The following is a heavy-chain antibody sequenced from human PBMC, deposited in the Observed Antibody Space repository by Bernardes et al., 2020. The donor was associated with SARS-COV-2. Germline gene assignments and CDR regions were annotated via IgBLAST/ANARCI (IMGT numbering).Heavy chain of an antibody. D-gene: IGHD2-2*01. Sequence: SETLSLTCTVSGDSISDFYWSWIRQPPGKGLEWIGCIFYSGTTEYNPSLKSRVTISIDTSKNQFSLKLNSVTAADTAVYYCARDPRTSVSNWFDPWGQGTLVTVSP. V-gene: IGHV4-59*01. CDR3: ARDPRTSVSNWFDP. CDR1: GDSISDFY. J-gene: IGHJ5*02. CDR2: IFYSGTT.